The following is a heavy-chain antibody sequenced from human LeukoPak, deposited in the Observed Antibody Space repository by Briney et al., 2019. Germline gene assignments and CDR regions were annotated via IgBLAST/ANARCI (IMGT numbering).Heavy chain of an antibody. CDR1: GGSISSYY. Sequence: SETLSLTCTVSGGSISSYYWSWIRQPPGKGLEWIGYIYYSGSTNYNPSLKSRVTISVDTSKNQFSLKLSSVTAADTAVYYCARGVSYSLYNWFDPWGQGTLVTVSS. V-gene: IGHV4-59*01. CDR3: ARGVSYSLYNWFDP. CDR2: IYYSGST. J-gene: IGHJ5*02. D-gene: IGHD4-11*01.